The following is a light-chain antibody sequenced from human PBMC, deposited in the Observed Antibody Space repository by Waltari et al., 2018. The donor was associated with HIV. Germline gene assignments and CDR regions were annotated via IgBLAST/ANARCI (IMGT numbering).Light chain of an antibody. CDR1: QSVTSSF. V-gene: IGKV3-20*01. J-gene: IGKJ4*01. Sequence: EIVLTQSPGTLSLSPGERANLTCRASQSVTSSFLSWYQQKPGQAPRLLIYGASSRATGIPDRFSGGGSGTDFTLTISRLEPEDFAVYYCQQYGRSPLTFGGGTKVDIK. CDR3: QQYGRSPLT. CDR2: GAS.